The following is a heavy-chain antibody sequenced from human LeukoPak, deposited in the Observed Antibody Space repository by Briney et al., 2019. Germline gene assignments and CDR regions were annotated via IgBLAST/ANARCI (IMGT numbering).Heavy chain of an antibody. CDR1: GGSVSSGSYY. CDR3: AREPHHYYDSSGYYFDY. V-gene: IGHV4-61*01. Sequence: PSETLSLTCTVSGGSVSSGSYYWSWIRQPPGKGLEWIGYIYYSGSTNYNPSLKSRVTISVDTSKNQFSLKLSSVTAADTAVYYCAREPHHYYDSSGYYFDYWGQGTLVTVS. J-gene: IGHJ4*02. D-gene: IGHD3-22*01. CDR2: IYYSGST.